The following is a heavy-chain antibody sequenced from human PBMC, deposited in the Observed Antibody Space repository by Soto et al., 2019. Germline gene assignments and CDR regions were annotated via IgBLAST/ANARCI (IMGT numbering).Heavy chain of an antibody. Sequence: GGSLRLCCAASGFTFSSYAMSWVRQAPGKGLEWVSAISGSGGSTYYADSVKGRFTISRDNSKNTLYLQMNSLRAEDTAVYYCAKASDCSGGSCYHPRYYGMDVWGQGTTVTVPS. CDR1: GFTFSSYA. J-gene: IGHJ6*02. CDR2: ISGSGGST. V-gene: IGHV3-23*01. CDR3: AKASDCSGGSCYHPRYYGMDV. D-gene: IGHD2-15*01.